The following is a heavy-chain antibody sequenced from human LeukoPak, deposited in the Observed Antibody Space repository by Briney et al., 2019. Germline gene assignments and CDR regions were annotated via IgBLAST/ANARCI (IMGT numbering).Heavy chain of an antibody. D-gene: IGHD5-12*01. CDR1: GFSLSTRGVG. V-gene: IGHV2-5*01. CDR3: AIMAESDAFDI. Sequence: SGPTLVKPTQTLTLTCTFPGFSLSTRGVGVGWIRQPPGKALEWLALIYWNDDKRYSPSLKSRLTITKDTSKNQVVLTMTNMDPVDTATYYCAIMAESDAFDIWGQGTMVTVS. J-gene: IGHJ3*02. CDR2: IYWNDDK.